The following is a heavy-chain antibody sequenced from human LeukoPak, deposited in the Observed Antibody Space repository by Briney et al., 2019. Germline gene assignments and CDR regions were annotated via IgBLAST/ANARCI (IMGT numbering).Heavy chain of an antibody. V-gene: IGHV3-11*05. Sequence: PGGSLRLSCAASGVTFIDYYMNWVCQAPGKGLGRVSYISSSGSYTNYADPAKGRFTISRDNAKNSLYLQMNSLTAEDTALYYCARVLAVASFQPFDLWGQGTRVSVSS. CDR1: GVTFIDYY. CDR3: ARVLAVASFQPFDL. J-gene: IGHJ4*02. D-gene: IGHD6-19*01. CDR2: ISSSGSYT.